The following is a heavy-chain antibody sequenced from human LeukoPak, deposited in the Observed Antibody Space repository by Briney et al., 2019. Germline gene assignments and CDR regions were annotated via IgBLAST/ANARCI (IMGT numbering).Heavy chain of an antibody. J-gene: IGHJ4*02. CDR2: ISAYNGNT. D-gene: IGHD6-13*01. CDR3: ARISAVLAAAALPDY. CDR1: GYNFTSYG. Sequence: GASVKVSCKASGYNFTSYGISWVRQAPGQGLEWMGWISAYNGNTNYAQKLQGRVTMTTDTSTSTAYMELRSLRSDDTAVYYCARISAVLAAAALPDYWGQGTLVTVSS. V-gene: IGHV1-18*01.